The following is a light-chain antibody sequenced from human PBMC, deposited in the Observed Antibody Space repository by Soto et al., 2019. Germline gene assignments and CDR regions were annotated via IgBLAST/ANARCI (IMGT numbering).Light chain of an antibody. V-gene: IGKV3-15*01. CDR3: QQYNNWPGIT. CDR1: QSVSSN. J-gene: IGKJ5*01. Sequence: EIVMTQSPATLSVSPGERATLSCRASQSVSSNLAWYQQKPGQAPRLLIYDASTRATGIPARFSGSGSGTEFTLIISSLRSEDFAVYYCQQYNNWPGITFGQGTRLEIK. CDR2: DAS.